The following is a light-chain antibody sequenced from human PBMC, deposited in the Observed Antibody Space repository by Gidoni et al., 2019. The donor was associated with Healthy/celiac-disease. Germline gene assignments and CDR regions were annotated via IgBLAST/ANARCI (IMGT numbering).Light chain of an antibody. J-gene: IGKJ4*01. Sequence: EMVLTQSPGTLSLSPGERATLSCRASQSVSSSYLAWYQQKPGQAPRLLIYGASSRATGIPDRFSGSGSGTDFTLTISRLEPEDFAVYYCQQYGSSPLALTFXGXTKVEIK. V-gene: IGKV3-20*01. CDR3: QQYGSSPLALT. CDR2: GAS. CDR1: QSVSSSY.